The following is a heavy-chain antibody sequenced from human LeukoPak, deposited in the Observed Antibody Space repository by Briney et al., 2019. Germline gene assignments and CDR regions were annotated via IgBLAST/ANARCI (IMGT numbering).Heavy chain of an antibody. J-gene: IGHJ4*02. D-gene: IGHD3-9*01. CDR1: GGSFRGYY. Sequence: SETLSLTCAVYGGSFRGYYWSWIRHPPGKGREWIGEINHSGRIKYNPSLKSRVTISVDTSKNQFSLKLNSVTAADTAVYYCARGDILTGYNYWGQGTLVTVSS. V-gene: IGHV4-34*01. CDR3: ARGDILTGYNY. CDR2: INHSGRI.